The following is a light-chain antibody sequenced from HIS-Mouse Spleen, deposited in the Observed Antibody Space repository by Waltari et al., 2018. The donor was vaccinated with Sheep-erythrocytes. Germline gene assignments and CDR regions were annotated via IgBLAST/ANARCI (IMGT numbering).Light chain of an antibody. CDR3: MQALQSPYT. J-gene: IGKJ2*01. CDR2: LGS. V-gene: IGKV2-28*01. Sequence: DIVMTQSPLSLPVTPGEPASISCRSSQSLLHSNGYNYLDWYLQKPGQSPQLLIYLGSNRASGVPDRFSGSGSGTDFTLKISRVEAEDVGVYYCMQALQSPYTFGQAT. CDR1: QSLLHSNGYNY.